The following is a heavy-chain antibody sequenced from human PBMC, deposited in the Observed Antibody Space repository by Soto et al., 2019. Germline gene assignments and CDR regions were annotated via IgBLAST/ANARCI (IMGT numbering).Heavy chain of an antibody. CDR2: IDPSDSYT. D-gene: IGHD3-22*01. J-gene: IGHJ4*02. CDR3: ARLGNYYDSSHIIRPY. Sequence: GESLKISCKGSGYTFTSYWISWVRQMPGKGLEWMGRIDPSDSYTNYSPSFQGHVTISADKSISTAYLQWSSLKASDTAMYYCARLGNYYDSSHIIRPYWGQGTLVTV. CDR1: GYTFTSYW. V-gene: IGHV5-10-1*01.